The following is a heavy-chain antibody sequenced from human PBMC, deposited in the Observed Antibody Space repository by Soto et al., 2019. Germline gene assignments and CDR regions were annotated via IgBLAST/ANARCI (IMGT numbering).Heavy chain of an antibody. D-gene: IGHD6-19*01. V-gene: IGHV3-48*02. CDR2: ISTSGATR. CDR1: GFTFSSYS. J-gene: IGHJ4*02. Sequence: GGSLRLSCAASGFTFSSYSMNWVRQAPGKGLEWVAHISTSGATRYYADSVKGRFTISRDNAKTSLYLQMDSLRNEDTDVYYCARFFGSGFDYWGQGTLVTVSS. CDR3: ARFFGSGFDY.